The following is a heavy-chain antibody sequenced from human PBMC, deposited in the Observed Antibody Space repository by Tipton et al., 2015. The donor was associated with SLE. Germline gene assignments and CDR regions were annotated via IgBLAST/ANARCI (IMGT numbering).Heavy chain of an antibody. CDR2: IYYSGST. D-gene: IGHD3-22*01. V-gene: IGHV4-31*03. Sequence: LRLSCTVSGGSIGSGSYYWSWIRQLPGKGLEWIGYIYYSGSTYYNPSLKSRVTISLDTSRNQFSLTLTSVTAADTAVYHCARCGGYYNLDTWGQGTLVTVSS. J-gene: IGHJ5*02. CDR1: GGSIGSGSYY. CDR3: ARCGGYYNLDT.